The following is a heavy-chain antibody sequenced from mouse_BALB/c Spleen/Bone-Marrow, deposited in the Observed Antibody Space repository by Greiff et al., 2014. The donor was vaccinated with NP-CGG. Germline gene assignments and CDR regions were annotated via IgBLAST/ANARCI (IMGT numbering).Heavy chain of an antibody. D-gene: IGHD2-1*01. CDR3: TKGNYFFDY. V-gene: IGHV1S22*01. J-gene: IGHJ2*01. Sequence: LQQSGSELVRPGASVKLSCKASGYTFINYWMHWVKQRPGQGLEWIGNIYPGSGATNYDEKFKTKATLTVDTFSSTAYMQLSSLTSEDSAVYHCTKGNYFFDYWGQGTTLTVSS. CDR2: IYPGSGAT. CDR1: GYTFINYW.